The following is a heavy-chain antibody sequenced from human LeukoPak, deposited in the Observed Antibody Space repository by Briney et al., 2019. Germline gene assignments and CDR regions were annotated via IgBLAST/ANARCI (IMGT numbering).Heavy chain of an antibody. Sequence: ASVKVSCKASGYTFTCYYMHWVRQAPGQGLEWMGWINPDSGGTNYAQKFQGRVTMTRDTSIRTAYMELSRLRSDDTAVYYCARVLFYSSGNKSNRVDYWGQGTLVTVSS. CDR3: ARVLFYSSGNKSNRVDY. CDR2: INPDSGGT. J-gene: IGHJ4*02. CDR1: GYTFTCYY. D-gene: IGHD6-19*01. V-gene: IGHV1-2*02.